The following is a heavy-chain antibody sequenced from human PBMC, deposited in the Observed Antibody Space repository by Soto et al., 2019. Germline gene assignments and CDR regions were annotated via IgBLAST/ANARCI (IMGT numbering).Heavy chain of an antibody. CDR1: GFTFINYA. D-gene: IGHD1-26*01. J-gene: IGHJ4*02. Sequence: EVQILESGGGLVQPGESLRLSCAASGFTFINYAMSWVRQAPGKGLEWVSGITGSGGTTYYADSVKGRFTISRDNSKNTLYLQLNSLRVEDTALFYCAKARGPRWELVHGFDYWGQGILVTVSS. CDR3: AKARGPRWELVHGFDY. V-gene: IGHV3-23*01. CDR2: ITGSGGTT.